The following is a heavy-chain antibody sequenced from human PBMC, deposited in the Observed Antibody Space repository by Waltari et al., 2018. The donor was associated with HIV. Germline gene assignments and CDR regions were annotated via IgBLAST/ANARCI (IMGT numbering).Heavy chain of an antibody. V-gene: IGHV4-59*01. Sequence: QVQLQESGPGLVKPSETLSLTCTVSGGSIRSYYWSWIRKTPGTGLEWIGYIYYSGSTNYNPSLKSRVTISVDTSKNQFALKLSSVTAADTAVYYCARVKQQLARSYYYYYCMDVWGQGTTVTVSS. J-gene: IGHJ6*02. D-gene: IGHD6-13*01. CDR3: ARVKQQLARSYYYYYCMDV. CDR1: GGSIRSYY. CDR2: IYYSGST.